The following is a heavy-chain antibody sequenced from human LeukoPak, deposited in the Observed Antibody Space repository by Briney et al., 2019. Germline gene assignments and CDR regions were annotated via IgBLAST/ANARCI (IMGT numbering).Heavy chain of an antibody. D-gene: IGHD6-13*01. J-gene: IGHJ4*02. V-gene: IGHV3-23*01. CDR2: ISSSGGST. Sequence: GGSLRLSCVASGLTFSNYAMHWVRQAPGKGLEWVSTISSSGGSTYYADSVEGRFTISRDNSKNTLYLQMNSLRAEDTAVYYCAKRYGSSWYHFDCWGQGTLVTVSS. CDR1: GLTFSNYA. CDR3: AKRYGSSWYHFDC.